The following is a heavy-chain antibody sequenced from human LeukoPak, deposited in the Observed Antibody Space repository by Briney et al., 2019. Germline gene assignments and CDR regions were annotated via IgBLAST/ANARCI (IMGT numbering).Heavy chain of an antibody. J-gene: IGHJ4*02. V-gene: IGHV4-61*02. CDR1: NVSISSGSHY. CDR3: ASDHSGWLGLGY. CDR2: IYAGGRS. Sequence: SQTLSLTCTVSNVSISSGSHYWNWIRQPVGKGLEWIGRIYAGGRSNYNPSLRSRVTISVDTSKNQFSLRLSSVTATDTGVYYCASDHSGWLGLGYWGQGTLVSVSS. D-gene: IGHD6-19*01.